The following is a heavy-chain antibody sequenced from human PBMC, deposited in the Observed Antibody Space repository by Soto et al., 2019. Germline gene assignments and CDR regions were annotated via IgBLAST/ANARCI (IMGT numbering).Heavy chain of an antibody. J-gene: IGHJ6*02. CDR1: GFTFTSSA. D-gene: IGHD3-22*01. V-gene: IGHV1-58*01. CDR2: IVVGSGNT. CDR3: AAVAYYYYGSGCYLKEMTYYYYYGMDV. Sequence: ASVKVSCKASGFTFTSSAVQWVRQARGQRLEWIGWIVVGSGNTNYAQKFQERVTITRDMSTSTAYMELSSLRSEDTAVYYCAAVAYYYYGSGCYLKEMTYYYYYGMDVWGQGTTVTVSS.